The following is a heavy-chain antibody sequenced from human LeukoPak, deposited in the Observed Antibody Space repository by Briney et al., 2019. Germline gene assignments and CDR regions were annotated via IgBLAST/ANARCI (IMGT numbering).Heavy chain of an antibody. CDR2: INPNSGDT. Sequence: ASVKVSCKASGYTLTAYYIHWVRQAPGQGLEWMGWINPNSGDTKYSQKFQGRVTMTRDTSISTTYMELSGLTSDDTAVNYCARGYYDSGGPRLDYWGQGTLVTVSS. CDR1: GYTLTAYY. V-gene: IGHV1-2*02. CDR3: ARGYYDSGGPRLDY. J-gene: IGHJ4*02. D-gene: IGHD3-22*01.